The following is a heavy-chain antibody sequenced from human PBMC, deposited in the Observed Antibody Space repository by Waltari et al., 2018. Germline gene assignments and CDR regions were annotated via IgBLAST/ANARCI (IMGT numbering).Heavy chain of an antibody. J-gene: IGHJ4*02. CDR2: ISSSGSTK. V-gene: IGHV3-48*03. CDR3: ARVRVVMGEGVY. CDR1: GFSFSSYE. D-gene: IGHD2-15*01. Sequence: EVRLVESGGNLVQPGGILRRSCAACGFSFSSYEMNWVRQAPGRGLELVSYISSSGSTKYYADSVKGRFTISRDNAKNSLYLQMNSLRADDTAVYYCARVRVVMGEGVYWGQGTLVTVSS.